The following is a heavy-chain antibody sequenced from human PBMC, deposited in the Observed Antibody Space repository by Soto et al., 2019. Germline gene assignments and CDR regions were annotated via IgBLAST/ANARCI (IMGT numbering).Heavy chain of an antibody. Sequence: SVKVSCKASGFTFSRSAMQWVRQARGQRLEWIGWIVVGSGNTNYAQKFQERVTISRDMSTSTGYMELSSLRSEDTAVYYCARNSGFEYFQHWGQGTLVTVSS. CDR1: GFTFSRSA. CDR2: IVVGSGNT. D-gene: IGHD3-22*01. CDR3: ARNSGFEYFQH. V-gene: IGHV1-58*02. J-gene: IGHJ1*01.